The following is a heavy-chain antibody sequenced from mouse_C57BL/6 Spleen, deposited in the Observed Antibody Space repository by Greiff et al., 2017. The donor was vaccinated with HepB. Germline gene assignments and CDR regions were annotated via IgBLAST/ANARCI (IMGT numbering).Heavy chain of an antibody. V-gene: IGHV1-55*01. J-gene: IGHJ4*01. D-gene: IGHD2-4*01. CDR3: ARCDYDEAMDY. CDR2: IYPGSGST. CDR1: GYTFTSYW. Sequence: VQLQQSGAELVKPGASVKMSCKASGYTFTSYWITWVKQRPGQGLEWIGDIYPGSGSTNYNEKFKSKATLTVDTSSSTAYMQLSSLTSEDSAVYYCARCDYDEAMDYWGQGTSVTVSS.